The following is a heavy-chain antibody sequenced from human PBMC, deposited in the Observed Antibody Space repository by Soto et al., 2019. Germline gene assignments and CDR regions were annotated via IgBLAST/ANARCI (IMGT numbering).Heavy chain of an antibody. Sequence: QVQLQESGPGLVKPSETLSLTCNVSGDSMSKYYWSWVRQPAGKGLEWIGRIWTSGSTNYNPSLKSRVTMSIDTSNKPFSLDLESVTAAGTAVYYCARTVGAAYYFDFWGQGVLVTVSS. V-gene: IGHV4-4*07. CDR1: GDSMSKYY. J-gene: IGHJ4*02. D-gene: IGHD3-16*01. CDR3: ARTVGAAYYFDF. CDR2: IWTSGST.